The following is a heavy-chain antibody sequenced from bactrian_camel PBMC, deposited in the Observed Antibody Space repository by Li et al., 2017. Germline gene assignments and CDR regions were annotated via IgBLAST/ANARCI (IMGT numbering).Heavy chain of an antibody. J-gene: IGHJ4*01. CDR1: GGSFS. Sequence: HVQLVESGGGSVQAGGSLRLSCAQCGGSFSMAWFRQAPGKGREGVAAHGTDGSTMYDDSVKGRFTISSNYAKNMLYLQMNNLIPEDTAMYYCAAGGRVGWDCTIREYEFWGQGTQVTVS. CDR3: AAGGRVGWDCTIREYEF. D-gene: IGHD5*01. V-gene: IGHV3S55*01. CDR2: HGTDGST.